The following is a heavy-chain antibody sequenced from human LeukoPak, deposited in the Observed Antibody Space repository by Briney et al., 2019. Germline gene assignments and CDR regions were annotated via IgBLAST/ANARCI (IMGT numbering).Heavy chain of an antibody. CDR3: ARAENGLSY. J-gene: IGHJ4*02. Sequence: PSETLSLTCTVSGGSISSYYWSWLRQPPGKGLEWIGYIYYSGSTNYNPSLKSRVTISVDTSKNQFSLKLSSVTAADTAVYYCARAENGLSYWGQGTLVTVSS. CDR1: GGSISSYY. CDR2: IYYSGST. V-gene: IGHV4-59*01. D-gene: IGHD3-16*01.